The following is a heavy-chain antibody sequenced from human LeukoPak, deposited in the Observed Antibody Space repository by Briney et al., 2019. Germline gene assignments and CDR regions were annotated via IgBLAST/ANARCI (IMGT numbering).Heavy chain of an antibody. D-gene: IGHD1-26*01. J-gene: IGHJ4*02. CDR3: ARVGGRSDY. CDR2: IYTSGRT. Sequence: PSETLSLTCTVSGGSISSGSYYWIWIRQPAGKGLEGIGRIYTSGRTNYIPSLKSRVTISVDTSKTPFSLKLSSVTAADTAVYYCARVGGRSDYWGQGTLSPSPQ. V-gene: IGHV4-61*02. CDR1: GGSISSGSYY.